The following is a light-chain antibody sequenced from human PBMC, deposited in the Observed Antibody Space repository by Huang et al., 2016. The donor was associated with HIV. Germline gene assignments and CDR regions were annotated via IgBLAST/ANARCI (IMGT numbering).Light chain of an antibody. CDR2: DAS. Sequence: EIVLTQSPATLSLSPRERATLSCRASHSVNTFLAWHQQKPGQPPRLLIYDASNRATGIPARFSGSGSGTDFTLTISSLEPEDFAVYYCQQRSSWPLTFGGGTKVEIK. V-gene: IGKV3-11*01. CDR1: HSVNTF. CDR3: QQRSSWPLT. J-gene: IGKJ4*01.